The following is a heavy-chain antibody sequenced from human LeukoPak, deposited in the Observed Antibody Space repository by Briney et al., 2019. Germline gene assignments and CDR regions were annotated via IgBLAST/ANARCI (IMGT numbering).Heavy chain of an antibody. V-gene: IGHV4-61*01. CDR1: GGSVVRDSHY. CDR2: IYYSGTT. J-gene: IGHJ3*02. D-gene: IGHD2-8*02. Sequence: PSETLSLTCTVSGGSVVRDSHYWSWIRQPPGKGLEWIGYIYYSGTTNYNPSLKSRVTISLDTSKNRFSLKLTSVTAADTAVYYCARDFRGYSTGYAFDIWGQGTMVTVSS. CDR3: ARDFRGYSTGYAFDI.